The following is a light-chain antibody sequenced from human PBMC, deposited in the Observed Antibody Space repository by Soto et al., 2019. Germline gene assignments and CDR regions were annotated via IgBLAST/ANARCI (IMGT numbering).Light chain of an antibody. J-gene: IGKJ3*01. V-gene: IGKV3-15*01. Sequence: EIVLTQSPGTLSLSPGGRATLSCRASQSVTTNLAWYQQKAGQAPRLLIYAASTRATGIPARFSGSGSGTEFTLTISSLQSEDFAVYYCQQYNNWSFTFGPGTKVDFK. CDR2: AAS. CDR3: QQYNNWSFT. CDR1: QSVTTN.